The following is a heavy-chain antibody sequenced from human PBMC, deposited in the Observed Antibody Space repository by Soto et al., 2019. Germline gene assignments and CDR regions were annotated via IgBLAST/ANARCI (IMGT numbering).Heavy chain of an antibody. V-gene: IGHV4-59*08. Sequence: QVQLQASGPGLVKPSDTLSLTCTVSGDSIGTYNWGWIRQPPGQRLGWIGYIYSNGGPSYNPALKSRVTISADTSTKQFSLRLSSVTAADAAVYYCVGQGIGALHGLVDVLGQGTTVTVSS. D-gene: IGHD1-26*01. CDR2: IYSNGGP. CDR1: GDSIGTYN. CDR3: VGQGIGALHGLVDV. J-gene: IGHJ6*02.